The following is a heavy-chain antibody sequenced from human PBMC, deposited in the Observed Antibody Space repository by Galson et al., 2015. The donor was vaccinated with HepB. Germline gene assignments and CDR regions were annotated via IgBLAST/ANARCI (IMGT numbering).Heavy chain of an antibody. D-gene: IGHD3-10*01. J-gene: IGHJ6*03. V-gene: IGHV1-8*01. Sequence: SVKVSCKASGYTFTSYDINWVRQATGQGLEWMGWMNPNSGNTGYAQKFQGRVTMTRNTSISTAYMELSSLRSEDTAVYYCARARTMVQGYLLQYYYYYMDVWGKGTTVTVSS. CDR1: GYTFTSYD. CDR3: ARARTMVQGYLLQYYYYYMDV. CDR2: MNPNSGNT.